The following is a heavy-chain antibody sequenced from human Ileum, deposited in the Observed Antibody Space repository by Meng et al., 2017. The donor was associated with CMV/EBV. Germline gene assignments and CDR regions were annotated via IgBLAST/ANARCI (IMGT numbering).Heavy chain of an antibody. CDR1: GGTLCSYA. D-gene: IGHD6-13*01. CDR3: ARYLASSSWYDALGY. J-gene: IGHJ4*02. V-gene: IGHV1-69*12. Sequence: QVEVVRYGVEAHKPGWKVTGAATGSGGTLCSYASRWLAPGPGQGLEWMGGTITIFGNETHEQKFQGTVTITVAVSTSTVYMELSSLRSADTAVYSCARYLASSSWYDALGYWGQGTLVTVSS. CDR2: TITIFGNE.